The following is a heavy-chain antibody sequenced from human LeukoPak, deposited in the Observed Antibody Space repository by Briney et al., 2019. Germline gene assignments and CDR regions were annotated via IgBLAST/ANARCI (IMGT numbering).Heavy chain of an antibody. J-gene: IGHJ4*02. CDR1: GYTFTSYG. CDR2: ISAYNGNT. CDR3: ARPYVYGGYEEHFDY. V-gene: IGHV1-18*01. D-gene: IGHD5-12*01. Sequence: AASVKVSCKASGYTFTSYGISWVRQAPGQGLEWMGWISAYNGNTNYAQKLQGRVTMTTDTSTSTAYMELRSLRSDDTAVYYCARPYVYGGYEEHFDYWGQGTLVTVSS.